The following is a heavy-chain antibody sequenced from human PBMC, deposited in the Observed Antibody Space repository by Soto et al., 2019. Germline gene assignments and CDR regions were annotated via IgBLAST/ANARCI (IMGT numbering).Heavy chain of an antibody. V-gene: IGHV3-30*18. CDR1: GFTFSSYG. J-gene: IGHJ6*02. CDR2: ISYDGSNK. D-gene: IGHD3-16*02. CDR3: AKDQRFAGVIVILNYYYGMDV. Sequence: GGSLRPSCAASGFTFSSYGMHWVRQAPGKGLEWVAVISYDGSNKYYADSVKGRFTISRDNSKNTLYLQMNSLRAEDTAVYYCAKDQRFAGVIVILNYYYGMDVWGQGTTVTVPS.